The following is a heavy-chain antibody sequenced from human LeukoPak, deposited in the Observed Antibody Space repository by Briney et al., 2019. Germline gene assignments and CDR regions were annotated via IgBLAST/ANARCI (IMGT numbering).Heavy chain of an antibody. CDR1: GGSISSYY. CDR3: AGHSSSWYNWFDP. J-gene: IGHJ5*02. V-gene: IGHV4-59*01. CDR2: IYYSGST. Sequence: SETQSLTCTVSGGSISSYYWSWIRQPPGKGLEWIGYIYYSGSTNYNPSLKSRVTISVDTSKNQFSLKLSSVTAADTAVYYCAGHSSSWYNWFDPWGQGTLVTVSS. D-gene: IGHD6-13*01.